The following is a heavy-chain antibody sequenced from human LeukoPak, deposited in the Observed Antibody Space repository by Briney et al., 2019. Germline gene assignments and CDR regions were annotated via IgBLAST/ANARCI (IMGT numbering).Heavy chain of an antibody. Sequence: PSETLSLTCTVSGGSISSYYWSWIRQPPGKGQEWLGYIYYSGSTNYNPSLKSRVTISVDTSKNQFSLKLSSVTAADTAVYYGARGGQQLPRGRFDCWGQGTLVTVSS. D-gene: IGHD6-13*01. CDR1: GGSISSYY. V-gene: IGHV4-59*01. CDR3: ARGGQQLPRGRFDC. J-gene: IGHJ4*02. CDR2: IYYSGST.